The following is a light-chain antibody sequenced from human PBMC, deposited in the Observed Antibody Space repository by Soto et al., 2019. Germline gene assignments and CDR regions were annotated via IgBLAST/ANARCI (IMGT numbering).Light chain of an antibody. CDR3: HQYYKWPLT. J-gene: IGKJ4*01. Sequence: EIVMTQSPATLSVSPGERVTLSCRASQSAISNLAWYQQKPGQTPRLLIYDASTRATDIPARFSGSGSGTDFTLTISSLLSEDFAVYYCHQYYKWPLTFGGGTKVGIK. CDR2: DAS. V-gene: IGKV3-15*01. CDR1: QSAISN.